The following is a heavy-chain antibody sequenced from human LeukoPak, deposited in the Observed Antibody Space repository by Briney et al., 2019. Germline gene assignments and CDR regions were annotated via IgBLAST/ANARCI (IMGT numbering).Heavy chain of an antibody. D-gene: IGHD3/OR15-3a*01. V-gene: IGHV1-2*02. CDR3: ARGRKAGVGRVYYMDV. Sequence: ASVKVSCKASGYTFTDYFMHWVRQVPGQGLEWMGCINVYIGGAHYAQKFQDRLSMTRDTSINTAYMELSSLRSDDTAVYYCARGRKAGVGRVYYMDVWGKGTTVTVSS. CDR2: INVYIGGA. CDR1: GYTFTDYF. J-gene: IGHJ6*03.